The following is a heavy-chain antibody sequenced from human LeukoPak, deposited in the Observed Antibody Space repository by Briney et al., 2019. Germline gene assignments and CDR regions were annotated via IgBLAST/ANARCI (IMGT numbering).Heavy chain of an antibody. CDR3: APIYGDYSDFDS. J-gene: IGHJ4*02. V-gene: IGHV4-34*01. CDR1: GGPLSTYY. Sequence: PSETLSLTCAVSGGPLSTYYWSWIRQPPGKGPEWIGEITHHGRTNHNPSLKSRVTISADTSNNQFSLKLSSVTAADSAVYYCAPIYGDYSDFDSWGQGTLVTVSS. CDR2: ITHHGRT. D-gene: IGHD4-17*01.